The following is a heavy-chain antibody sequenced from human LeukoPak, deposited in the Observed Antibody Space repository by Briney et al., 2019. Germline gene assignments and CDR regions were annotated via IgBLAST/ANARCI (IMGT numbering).Heavy chain of an antibody. CDR3: ARGVPYDYVWGSYRRQRYYFDY. CDR2: IKQDGSEK. J-gene: IGHJ4*02. CDR1: GFTFSSYW. V-gene: IGHV3-7*01. D-gene: IGHD3-16*02. Sequence: GGSLRLSCAASGFTFSSYWMSWVRQAPGKGLEWVANIKQDGSEKYYVDSVKGRFTISRDNAKNSLYLQMNSLRAEDTAVYYCARGVPYDYVWGSYRRQRYYFDYWGQGTLVTVSS.